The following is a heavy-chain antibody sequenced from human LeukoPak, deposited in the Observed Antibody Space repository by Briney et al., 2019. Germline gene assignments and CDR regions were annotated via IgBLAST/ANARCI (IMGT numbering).Heavy chain of an antibody. V-gene: IGHV4-31*03. CDR2: IYYSGST. CDR3: ARASMVAATPIDYYFDY. D-gene: IGHD2-15*01. J-gene: IGHJ4*02. CDR1: GGSISSGGYY. Sequence: SQTLSLTCTVSGGSISSGGYYWSWIRQHPGKGLEWIGYIYYSGSTYYNPSLKSRVTISVDTSKNQFSLKLSSVTAADTAVYYCARASMVAATPIDYYFDYWGQGTLVTVSS.